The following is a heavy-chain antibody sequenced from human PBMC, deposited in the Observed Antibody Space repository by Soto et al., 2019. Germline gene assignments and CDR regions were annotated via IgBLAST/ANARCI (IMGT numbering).Heavy chain of an antibody. CDR2: ISYDGSNK. J-gene: IGHJ5*02. D-gene: IGHD3-16*01. CDR3: AMGAQGANWFDP. Sequence: PGGSLRLSCAASGFTFSSYGMHWVRQAPGKGLEWVAVISYDGSNKYYAGSVKGRFTISRDNSKNTLYLQMNSLRAEDTAVYYCAMGAQGANWFDPWGQGTLVTVSS. V-gene: IGHV3-30*03. CDR1: GFTFSSYG.